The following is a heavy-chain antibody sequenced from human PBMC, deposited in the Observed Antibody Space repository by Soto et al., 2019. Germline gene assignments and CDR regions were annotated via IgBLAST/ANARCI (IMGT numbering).Heavy chain of an antibody. J-gene: IGHJ6*02. CDR2: IYWDDRK. D-gene: IGHD1-1*01. CDR3: AHRGTNDQANYYGMDV. Sequence: QITLKESGPTLVKPTQTLTLTCTFSGFSLSTSGVGVGWIRQPPGKALEWLALIYWDDRKRYSPSLKSRLTMTEDTYKHQVVLTMTNMDPVDTATYYSAHRGTNDQANYYGMDVWGQGTTVTVSS. CDR1: GFSLSTSGVG. V-gene: IGHV2-5*02.